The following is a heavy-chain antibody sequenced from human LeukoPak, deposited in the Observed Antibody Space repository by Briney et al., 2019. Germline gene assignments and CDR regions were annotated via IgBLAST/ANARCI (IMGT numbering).Heavy chain of an antibody. D-gene: IGHD3-3*01. CDR2: ITSSSSYI. Sequence: GGSLRLSCAASGFTFSSYNMNWVRQAPGKGPEWVSSITSSSSYIYYADSVKGRFTISRDNAKNSLYLQMDSLRVEDTAVYYCARDSVDRDFWSAFSYYYYMDVWGKGTTVTVSS. CDR3: ARDSVDRDFWSAFSYYYYMDV. V-gene: IGHV3-21*06. CDR1: GFTFSSYN. J-gene: IGHJ6*03.